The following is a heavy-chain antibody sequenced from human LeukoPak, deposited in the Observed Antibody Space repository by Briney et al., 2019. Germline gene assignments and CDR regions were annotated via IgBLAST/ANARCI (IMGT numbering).Heavy chain of an antibody. CDR1: GGSISSNY. CDR3: ARDRRDILTGYSSFDY. D-gene: IGHD3-9*01. V-gene: IGHV4-59*01. Sequence: SETLSLTCTVSGGSISSNYRSWIRQPPGKGLEWIGDIYYSGSTNYNPSLKSRVTISVDTSKKQFSLKLSSVTAADTAVYYCARDRRDILTGYSSFDYWGQGTLVTVSS. CDR2: IYYSGST. J-gene: IGHJ4*02.